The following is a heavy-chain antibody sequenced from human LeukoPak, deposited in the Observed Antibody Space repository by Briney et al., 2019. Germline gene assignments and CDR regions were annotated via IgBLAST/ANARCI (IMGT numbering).Heavy chain of an antibody. Sequence: SGGSLRLSCAASGFTFSSYGMHWVRQAPGKGLEWVSYIRSSGDTIYYADSVKGRFTISRDNANKSLYLQMNSLRVEDTAIYFCARGGSTTNSFSRVLPLDYWGQGTRVAVSS. D-gene: IGHD1-1*01. CDR2: IRSSGDTI. CDR3: ARGGSTTNSFSRVLPLDY. CDR1: GFTFSSYG. J-gene: IGHJ4*02. V-gene: IGHV3-48*04.